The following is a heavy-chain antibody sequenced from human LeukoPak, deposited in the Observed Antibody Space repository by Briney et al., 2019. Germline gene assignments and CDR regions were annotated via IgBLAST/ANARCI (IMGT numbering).Heavy chain of an antibody. Sequence: GGSLRLSCAASGFIFSTFGMHWVRQAPGKGLEWVALISYDGSNKYYADSVKGRFTISRDNSKNTLYLQMSSLSAEDTAVYYCARTTTPHYYGSGSYAFGYWGQGTLVTVPS. CDR3: ARTTTPHYYGSGSYAFGY. D-gene: IGHD3-10*01. V-gene: IGHV3-30*03. J-gene: IGHJ4*02. CDR1: GFIFSTFG. CDR2: ISYDGSNK.